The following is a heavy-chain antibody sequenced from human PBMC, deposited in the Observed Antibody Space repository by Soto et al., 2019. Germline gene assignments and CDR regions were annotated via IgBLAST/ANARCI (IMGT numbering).Heavy chain of an antibody. V-gene: IGHV1-69*12. CDR3: ALAVAGYLLPVY. CDR1: GGTFSSYA. D-gene: IGHD6-19*01. Sequence: QVQLVQSGAEVKKPGSSVKVSCKASGGTFSSYAISWVRQAPGQGLEWMGGIIPIFGTANYAQKFQGRVTITADEPTTTAYMELSRLRSEDTAAYYCALAVAGYLLPVYWGQGTLATVSS. CDR2: IIPIFGTA. J-gene: IGHJ4*02.